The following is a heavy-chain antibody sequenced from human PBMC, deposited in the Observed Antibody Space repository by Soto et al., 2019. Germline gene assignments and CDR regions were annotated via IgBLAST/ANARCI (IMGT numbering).Heavy chain of an antibody. D-gene: IGHD2-2*01. CDR2: IYYSGST. V-gene: IGHV4-31*03. Sequence: QVQLQESGPGLVKPSQTLSLTCTVSGGSISSGGYYWSWIRQHPGKGLERIGYIYYSGSTYYNPSLQSRVTITVDTSKNQFSLKLSSVTAADTAVYYCARATHQLLYYYYYRDVWGKGTTVTVSS. J-gene: IGHJ6*03. CDR1: GGSISSGGYY. CDR3: ARATHQLLYYYYYRDV.